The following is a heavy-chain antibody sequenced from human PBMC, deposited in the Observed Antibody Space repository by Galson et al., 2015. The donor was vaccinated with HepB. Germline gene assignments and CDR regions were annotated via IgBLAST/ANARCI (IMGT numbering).Heavy chain of an antibody. D-gene: IGHD2-21*01. V-gene: IGHV5-51*01. J-gene: IGHJ4*02. CDR1: GYTFTTYW. CDR3: ARPSWAYCGTNCQYYFDY. Sequence: QSGAEVKEPGESLKISCKGSGYTFTTYWIGWVRQMPGKGLEWMGIIYPGDSDTRYSPSFQGQVTISADKSISTAYLQWSSLKASDTAMYYCARPSWAYCGTNCQYYFDYRGQGTLVTVSS. CDR2: IYPGDSDT.